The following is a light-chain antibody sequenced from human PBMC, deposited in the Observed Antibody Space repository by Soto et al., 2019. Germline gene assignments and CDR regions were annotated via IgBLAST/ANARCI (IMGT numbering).Light chain of an antibody. J-gene: IGKJ5*01. Sequence: EIVLTQSPATLSLSPGERATLSCRASQSVSSDVAWYQQKPGQAPRLLIYDASNRAAGVPARSSGSGSGTDFTLTISSLEPEDFAVYYCQQRSNWPPITFGQGTRLEIK. V-gene: IGKV3-11*01. CDR1: QSVSSD. CDR2: DAS. CDR3: QQRSNWPPIT.